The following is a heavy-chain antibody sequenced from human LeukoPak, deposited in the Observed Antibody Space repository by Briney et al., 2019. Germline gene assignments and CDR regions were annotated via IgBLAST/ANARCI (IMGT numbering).Heavy chain of an antibody. J-gene: IGHJ4*02. V-gene: IGHV4-34*01. Sequence: SETLSLTCAVYGGSFSGYYWSWIRQPPGKGLEWIAEINHSGSTNYNPSLKSRVTISVDTSKNQFSLKPSSVTAADTAVYYCARYYYDNSGYGDYFDYWGQGTLVTVSS. CDR3: ARYYYDNSGYGDYFDY. CDR2: INHSGST. D-gene: IGHD3-22*01. CDR1: GGSFSGYY.